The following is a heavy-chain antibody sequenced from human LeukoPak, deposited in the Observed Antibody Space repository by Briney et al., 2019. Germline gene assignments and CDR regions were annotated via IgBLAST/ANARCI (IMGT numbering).Heavy chain of an antibody. Sequence: SETLSLTCTVSGGSISSYYWSWIRQPPGKGLEWIGYIYYSGSTNYNPSLKSRVTISVDTSKNQFSLKLSSVTAADTAVYYCARAPASIXXXYLNYWGQGTLVTVSS. CDR1: GGSISSYY. D-gene: IGHD2/OR15-2a*01. CDR2: IYYSGST. CDR3: ARAPASIXXXYLNY. V-gene: IGHV4-59*01. J-gene: IGHJ4*02.